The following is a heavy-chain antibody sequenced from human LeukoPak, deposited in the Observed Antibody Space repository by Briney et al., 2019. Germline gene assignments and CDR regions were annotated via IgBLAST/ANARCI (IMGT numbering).Heavy chain of an antibody. Sequence: GGSLRLSCAASGFTFSSYERNWVRQAPGKGLEWVSYISSSGSTIYYADSVKGRFTISRDNAKNSLYLQMNSLRAEDTAVYYCARDRPDYGDYPPHFDYWGQGTLVTVSS. J-gene: IGHJ4*02. CDR3: ARDRPDYGDYPPHFDY. V-gene: IGHV3-48*03. CDR1: GFTFSSYE. D-gene: IGHD4-17*01. CDR2: ISSSGSTI.